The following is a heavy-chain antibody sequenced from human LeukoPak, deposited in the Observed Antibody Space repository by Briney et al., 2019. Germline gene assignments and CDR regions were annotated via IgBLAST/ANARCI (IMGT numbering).Heavy chain of an antibody. J-gene: IGHJ4*02. V-gene: IGHV3-21*01. CDR3: ARDLPDY. CDR2: ISSSSSYI. Sequence: PGGSLRLSCAASGFTFSDYAMSWVRQAPGKGLEWVSSISSSSSYIYYADSLKGRFTISRDNAKNSLYLQMNSLRAEDTAVYYCARDLPDYWGQGTLVTVSS. CDR1: GFTFSDYA.